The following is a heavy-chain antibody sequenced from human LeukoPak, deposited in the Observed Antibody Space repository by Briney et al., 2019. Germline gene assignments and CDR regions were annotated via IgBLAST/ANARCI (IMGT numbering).Heavy chain of an antibody. J-gene: IGHJ4*02. D-gene: IGHD5-24*01. CDR2: INHSGST. V-gene: IGHV4-34*01. Sequence: KTSETLSLTCAVYGGSLSGYYWSWIRQPPGKGLEWIGEINHSGSTNYNPSLKSRVTISVDTSKNQFSLKLSSVTAADTAVYYCARRGRWLQFYYFDYWGQGTLVTVSS. CDR3: ARRGRWLQFYYFDY. CDR1: GGSLSGYY.